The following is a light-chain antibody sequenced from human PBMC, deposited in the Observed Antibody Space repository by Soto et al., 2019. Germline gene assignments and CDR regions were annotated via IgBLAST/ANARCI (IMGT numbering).Light chain of an antibody. V-gene: IGKV3-20*01. CDR2: GAS. J-gene: IGKJ2*01. Sequence: EIVLTQSPGTLSLSPGERVTLSCRASQSINNNYLAWYQHKPGQAPRLIVYGASARATVIPDRFSGSGSGTDFTLTISRLEPEDFAVYYCQQYSSLYTFGQGTKLEIK. CDR1: QSINNNY. CDR3: QQYSSLYT.